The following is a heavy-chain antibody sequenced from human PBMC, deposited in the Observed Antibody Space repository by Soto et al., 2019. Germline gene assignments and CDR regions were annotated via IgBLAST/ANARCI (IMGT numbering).Heavy chain of an antibody. V-gene: IGHV3-30-3*01. CDR3: ARFCISTSWYATFDY. CDR2: ISYDGSNK. CDR1: GFTFSSYA. Sequence: QVQLVESGGGVVQPGRSLRLSCAASGFTFSSYAMHWVRQAPGKGLEWVAVISYDGSNKYYADSVKGRFTISRDNSKNTLYLQMNSLRAEDTAVYYCARFCISTSWYATFDYWGQGTLVNVSS. J-gene: IGHJ4*02. D-gene: IGHD2-2*01.